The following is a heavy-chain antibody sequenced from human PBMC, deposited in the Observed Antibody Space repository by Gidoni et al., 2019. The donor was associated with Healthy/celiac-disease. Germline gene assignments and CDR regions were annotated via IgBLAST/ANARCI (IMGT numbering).Heavy chain of an antibody. J-gene: IGHJ6*02. V-gene: IGHV3-48*03. CDR1: GFSFSSYE. D-gene: IGHD1-20*01. Sequence: EVQLVESGGGLVQPGGSLRLSCAASGFSFSSYEMNWVRQAPGKGLEWVSYISSSGITIYYADSVKGRFTISRDNAKNSLYLQMNSLRAEDTAVYYCAKRDRYNWKGYYGMDVWGQGTTVTVSS. CDR2: ISSSGITI. CDR3: AKRDRYNWKGYYGMDV.